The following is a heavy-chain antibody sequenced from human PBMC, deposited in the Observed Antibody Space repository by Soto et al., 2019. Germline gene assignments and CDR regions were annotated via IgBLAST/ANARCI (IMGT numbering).Heavy chain of an antibody. J-gene: IGHJ6*02. CDR2: IYYSGST. CDR3: ARGDDYYYGSSYYYYGMDV. V-gene: IGHV4-39*07. D-gene: IGHD3-10*01. Sequence: PSETLSLTCTVSGGSISSDSYYWGWIRQPPGKGLEWIGSIYYSGSTYYNPSLKSRVTISVDTSKNQFSLKLSSVTAADTAVYYCARGDDYYYGSSYYYYGMDVWGQGTTVTVSS. CDR1: GGSISSDSYY.